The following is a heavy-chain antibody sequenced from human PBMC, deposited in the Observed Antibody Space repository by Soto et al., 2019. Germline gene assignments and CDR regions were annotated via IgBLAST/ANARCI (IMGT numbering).Heavy chain of an antibody. D-gene: IGHD4-17*01. CDR2: IYYSGST. CDR1: GGSISSSSYY. CDR3: ARSTVRGEEDY. V-gene: IGHV4-39*01. Sequence: QLQLQESGPGLVKPSETLSLTCTVSGGSISSSSYYWGWIRQPPGKGLEWIGSIYYSGSTYYNPSLKSRVTISVDTSKNQFSLKLSSVTAADTAVYYCARSTVRGEEDYWGQGTLVTVSS. J-gene: IGHJ4*02.